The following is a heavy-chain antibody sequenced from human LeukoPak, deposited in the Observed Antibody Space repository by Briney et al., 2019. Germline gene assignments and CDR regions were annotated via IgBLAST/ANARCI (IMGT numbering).Heavy chain of an antibody. CDR1: GGSISSYY. D-gene: IGHD6-13*01. V-gene: IGHV4-59*08. Sequence: SETLSLTCTVSGGSISSYYWSWIRQPPGKGLEWIGYIYYSGSTNYNPSLKSRVTIPVDTSKNQFSLKLSSVTAADTAVYYCARVLDIAAVPYYFDYWGQGTLVTVSS. CDR3: ARVLDIAAVPYYFDY. CDR2: IYYSGST. J-gene: IGHJ4*02.